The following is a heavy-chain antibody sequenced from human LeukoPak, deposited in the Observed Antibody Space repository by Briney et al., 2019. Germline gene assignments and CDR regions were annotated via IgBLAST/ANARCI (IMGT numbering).Heavy chain of an antibody. CDR3: AKDPQAVYSGYDYYFDY. D-gene: IGHD5-12*01. Sequence: GGSLRLSCAASRFTFSSXXXXXXXXAXXXXXEXXXXXXYDGSNNYYADSVKGXFXISXDNSKNTLYLQMNSLRADDTAVYYCAKDPQAVYSGYDYYFDYWGQGTLVTVSS. CDR1: RFTFSSXX. J-gene: IGHJ4*02. V-gene: IGHV3-30*02. CDR2: XXYDGSNN.